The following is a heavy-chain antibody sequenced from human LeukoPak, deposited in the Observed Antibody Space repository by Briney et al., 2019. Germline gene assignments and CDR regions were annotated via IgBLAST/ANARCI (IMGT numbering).Heavy chain of an antibody. D-gene: IGHD6-6*01. CDR2: ISGTSTYI. CDR3: ARDRIAARPENY. V-gene: IGHV3-21*01. Sequence: GGSLRLSCAASGFTFSSYSMNWVRQTPKKGLDWVSYISGTSTYIYYADSVKGRFTISRDNAKNSLYLQMNSLRAEDTAVYYCARDRIAARPENYWGQGTLVTVSS. CDR1: GFTFSSYS. J-gene: IGHJ4*02.